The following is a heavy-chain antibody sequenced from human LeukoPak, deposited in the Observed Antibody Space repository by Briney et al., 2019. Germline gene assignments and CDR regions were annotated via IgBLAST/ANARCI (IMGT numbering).Heavy chain of an antibody. CDR1: GYSISSGYY. J-gene: IGHJ4*02. D-gene: IGHD6-13*01. V-gene: IGHV4-31*03. CDR2: IYYSGST. Sequence: SETLSLTCTVSGYSISSGYYWSWIRQHPGKGLEWIGYIYYSGSTYYNPSLKSRATISVDTSKNQFSLKLSSVTAADTAVYYCARARRIAAASFFDYWGQGTLVTVSS. CDR3: ARARRIAAASFFDY.